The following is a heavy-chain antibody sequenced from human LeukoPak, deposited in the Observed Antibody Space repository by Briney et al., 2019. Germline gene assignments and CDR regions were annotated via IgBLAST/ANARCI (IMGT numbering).Heavy chain of an antibody. V-gene: IGHV4-34*01. Sequence: SETLSLTCAVHGMSFTGYYGSWIRRPPGKGLEWIGEMNHRGNSYFNPPFKSRVSISLDTSRKQFSLNLTSVTAADTAFYFCARGSGSYTGAADHWGQGTLVTVSS. CDR3: ARGSGSYTGAADH. J-gene: IGHJ5*02. D-gene: IGHD6-19*01. CDR2: MNHRGNS. CDR1: GMSFTGYY.